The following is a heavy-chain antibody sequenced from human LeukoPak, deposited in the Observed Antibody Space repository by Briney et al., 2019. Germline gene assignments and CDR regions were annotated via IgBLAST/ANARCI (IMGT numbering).Heavy chain of an antibody. CDR2: MNPNSGNT. V-gene: IGHV1-8*01. CDR3: ARSIGMGRDFWSGFVF. J-gene: IGHJ3*01. D-gene: IGHD3-3*01. CDR1: EYTFTSYD. Sequence: ASVKVSCKASEYTFTSYDINWVRQATGQGLEWMGWMNPNSGNTGYAQKFQGRVTMTRDTSISTAYMELSRLRSDDTAVYYCARSIGMGRDFWSGFVFWGQGTMVTVSS.